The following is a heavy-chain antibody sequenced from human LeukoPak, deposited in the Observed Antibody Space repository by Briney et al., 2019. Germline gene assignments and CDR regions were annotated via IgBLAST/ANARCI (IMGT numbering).Heavy chain of an antibody. Sequence: GGSLRLSCAASGFTVSSSYMSWVRQAPGKGLEWVSVIYSGGRTYYADSVKGRFTISRDNAKNSLYLQMNSLRAEDTAVYYCARDDYYDSSGYYSGYFDLWGRGTLVAVSS. CDR3: ARDDYYDSSGYYSGYFDL. CDR1: GFTVSSSY. CDR2: IYSGGRT. D-gene: IGHD3-22*01. J-gene: IGHJ2*01. V-gene: IGHV3-53*01.